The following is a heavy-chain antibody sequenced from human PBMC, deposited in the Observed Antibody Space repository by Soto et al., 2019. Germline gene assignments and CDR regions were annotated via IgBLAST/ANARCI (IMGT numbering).Heavy chain of an antibody. V-gene: IGHV4-59*01. CDR1: GGSISSYY. D-gene: IGHD2-8*02. J-gene: IGHJ4*02. CDR3: ARDRPPSGFDY. CDR2: IYYSGST. Sequence: SETLSLTCTVSGGSISSYYWSWIRQPPGKGLEWIGYIYYSGSTNYNPSLKSRVTISVDTSKNQFSLKLSSVTAADTAVYYCARDRPPSGFDYWGQGTLVTVSS.